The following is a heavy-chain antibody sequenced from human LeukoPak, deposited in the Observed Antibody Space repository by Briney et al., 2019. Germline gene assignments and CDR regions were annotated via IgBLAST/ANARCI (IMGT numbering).Heavy chain of an antibody. D-gene: IGHD2-2*01. J-gene: IGHJ6*03. CDR1: GYSISSGYY. CDR3: ARESVDCSSTSCYVALYYYYYMDV. CDR2: IYHSGST. V-gene: IGHV4-38-2*02. Sequence: PSETLSLTCTVSGYSISSGYYWGWIRQPPGKGLEWIGSIYHSGSTYYNPSLKSRVTISVDTSKNQFSLKLSSVTAADTAVYYCARESVDCSSTSCYVALYYYYYMDVWGKGTTVTVSS.